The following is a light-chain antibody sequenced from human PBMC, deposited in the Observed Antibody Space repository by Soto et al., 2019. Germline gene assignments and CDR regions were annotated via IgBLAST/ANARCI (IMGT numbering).Light chain of an antibody. CDR1: SGSVSTNYY. CDR2: STN. CDR3: GLYMGSGISV. Sequence: QPVGTQEQSFSGSPGGTVTLTCGLSSGSVSTNYYPSWYQQHPGRAPRTLIYSTNTRYSGVPDRFSGFILGTKAALTITGAQADDESHYYCGLYMGSGISVFGGGNKVTV. J-gene: IGLJ3*02. V-gene: IGLV8-61*01.